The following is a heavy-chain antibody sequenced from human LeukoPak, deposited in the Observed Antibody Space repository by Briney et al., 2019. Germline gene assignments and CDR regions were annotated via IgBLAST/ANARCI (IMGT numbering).Heavy chain of an antibody. CDR3: ARRYETYYNILTGLPHRDDAFDI. CDR2: INPNSGGT. V-gene: IGHV1-2*04. CDR1: GYTFTGYY. D-gene: IGHD3-9*01. Sequence: ASVKVSCKASGYTFTGYYMHWVRQAPGQGLEWMGWINPNSGGTNYAQKFQGWVTMTRDTSISTAYMELSRLRSDDTAVYYCARRYETYYNILTGLPHRDDAFDIWGQGTMVTVSS. J-gene: IGHJ3*02.